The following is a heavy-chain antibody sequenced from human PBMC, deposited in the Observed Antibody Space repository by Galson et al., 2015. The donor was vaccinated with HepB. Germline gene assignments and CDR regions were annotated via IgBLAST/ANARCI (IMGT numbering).Heavy chain of an antibody. CDR3: ARAPDGGNDYSNKRGGMDV. Sequence: SLRLSCAASGFTVSSNYMSWVRQAPGKGLEWVSVIYSGGSTYYADSVKGRFTISRDNSKNTLYLQMSSLRAEDTAVYYCARAPDGGNDYSNKRGGMDVWGQGTTVTVSS. D-gene: IGHD4-11*01. J-gene: IGHJ6*02. CDR1: GFTVSSNY. CDR2: IYSGGST. V-gene: IGHV3-53*01.